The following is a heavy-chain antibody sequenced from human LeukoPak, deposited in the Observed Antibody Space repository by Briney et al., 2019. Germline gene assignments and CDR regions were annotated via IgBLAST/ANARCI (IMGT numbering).Heavy chain of an antibody. CDR1: GFTVSSNY. CDR2: IGGSGCRT. V-gene: IGHV3-23*01. Sequence: PGGSLRLSCTASGFTVSSNYMSWVRQAPGEGLGWDSTIGGSGCRTYYADSVKGRFTISRDNSKNTLYLQMTSLRAEDTAVYYCEKRREGSSWTRFEYWGQGTLVTVSS. CDR3: EKRREGSSWTRFEY. J-gene: IGHJ4*02. D-gene: IGHD6-13*01.